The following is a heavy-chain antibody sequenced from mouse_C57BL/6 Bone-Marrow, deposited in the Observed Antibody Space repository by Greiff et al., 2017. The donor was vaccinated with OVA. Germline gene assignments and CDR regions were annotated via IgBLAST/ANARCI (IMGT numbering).Heavy chain of an antibody. Sequence: EVQLQQSGAELVKPGASVKLSCTASGFNIKDYYMHWVKQRTEQGLEWIGRIDPEDGETKYAPKFQGKATRTADTSSHPAYLQLSSLTSEDTADYYCAIYYGSNVDYWGQGTTLTVSS. CDR2: IDPEDGET. J-gene: IGHJ2*01. CDR1: GFNIKDYY. D-gene: IGHD1-1*01. V-gene: IGHV14-2*01. CDR3: AIYYGSNVDY.